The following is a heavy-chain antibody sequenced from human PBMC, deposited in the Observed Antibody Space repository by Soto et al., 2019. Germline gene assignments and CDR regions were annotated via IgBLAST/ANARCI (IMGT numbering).Heavy chain of an antibody. J-gene: IGHJ4*02. CDR2: ISDSGGST. D-gene: IGHD5-18*01. Sequence: GGSLRLSCAASGFTFSSYAMSWFRQAPGGGLEWVSAISDSGGSTYYADSVKGRFTISRDNSKNTLYLQMNSLRAEDTAVYYCAKTRIQLWIRPSFRYWGQGALVTVSS. CDR1: GFTFSSYA. CDR3: AKTRIQLWIRPSFRY. V-gene: IGHV3-23*01.